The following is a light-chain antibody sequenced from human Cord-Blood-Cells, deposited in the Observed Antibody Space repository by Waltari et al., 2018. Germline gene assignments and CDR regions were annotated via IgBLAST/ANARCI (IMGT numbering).Light chain of an antibody. V-gene: IGKV1-39*01. J-gene: IGKJ1*01. CDR2: AAS. Sequence: DIQMTQSPCSLSASVSARVTITCRASQSISSYLNWYQQKPGKAPKLLIYAASSLQSGVPSRFSGSGSGTDFTLTISSLQPEDFATYYCQQSYSTPRTFGQGTKVEIK. CDR3: QQSYSTPRT. CDR1: QSISSY.